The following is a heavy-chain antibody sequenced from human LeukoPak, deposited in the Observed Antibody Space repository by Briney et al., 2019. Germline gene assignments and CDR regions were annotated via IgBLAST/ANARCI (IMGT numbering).Heavy chain of an antibody. CDR1: GYTFTTYY. CDR2: IKPGDSVT. Sequence: ASVKVSCKASGYTFTTYYMHWVRQAPGQGLEWIGIIKPGDSVTSYSQNFKGRVTMTRDMSTTTVYMEMTSLRSDDTAVYYCARDRKSEIGGAIAGHYMDVCGKGTTVTVS. V-gene: IGHV1-46*01. CDR3: ARDRKSEIGGAIAGHYMDV. D-gene: IGHD3-16*02. J-gene: IGHJ6*03.